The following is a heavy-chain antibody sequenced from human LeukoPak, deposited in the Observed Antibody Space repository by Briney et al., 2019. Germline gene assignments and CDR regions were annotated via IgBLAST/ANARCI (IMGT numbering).Heavy chain of an antibody. Sequence: GGSLRLSCAASGFTFSGYCMSWVRQAPGKGLEWVAVIWYDGSNKYYADSVKGRFTISRDNSKNTLYLQMNSLRAEDTAVYYCARGLKSLLFDYWGQGTLVTVSS. CDR2: IWYDGSNK. V-gene: IGHV3-33*08. CDR3: ARGLKSLLFDY. D-gene: IGHD3-3*01. CDR1: GFTFSGYC. J-gene: IGHJ4*02.